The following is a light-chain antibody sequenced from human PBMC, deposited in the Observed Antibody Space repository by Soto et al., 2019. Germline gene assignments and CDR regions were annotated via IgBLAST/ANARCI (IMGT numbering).Light chain of an antibody. V-gene: IGLV2-14*01. Sequence: QSVLTQPASVSESPGRSITIYCTGTSSDVGGYKYVSWYQQHPGKAPKLMIYEVSTRPSGVSNRFSGSKSGNTASLTISGLQAEDEADYYCSSYTSSSSHYVFGTGTKVT. CDR3: SSYTSSSSHYV. J-gene: IGLJ1*01. CDR2: EVS. CDR1: SSDVGGYKY.